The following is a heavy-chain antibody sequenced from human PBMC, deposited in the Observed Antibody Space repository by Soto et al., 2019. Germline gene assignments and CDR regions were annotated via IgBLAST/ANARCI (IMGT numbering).Heavy chain of an antibody. CDR2: ISAYNGNT. Sequence: ASVKVSCKASGYTFTSYGISWVRQAPGQGLEWMGWISAYNGNTNYAQKLQGRVTMTTDTSTSTAYMELKSLRAEDTAVYYCARELDGYNYGKGFDPWGQGTLVTVSS. V-gene: IGHV1-18*01. CDR1: GYTFTSYG. CDR3: ARELDGYNYGKGFDP. D-gene: IGHD5-12*01. J-gene: IGHJ5*02.